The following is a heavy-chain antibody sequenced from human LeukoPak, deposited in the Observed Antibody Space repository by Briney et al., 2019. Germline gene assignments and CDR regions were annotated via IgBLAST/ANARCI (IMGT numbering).Heavy chain of an antibody. D-gene: IGHD3-10*01. Sequence: GGSLRLSCAASGFTFSSYAMHWVRQAPGKGLEYVSAISSNGGSTHYANSVKGRFTISRDNSKNTLYLQMGSLRAEDMAVYYCARGLVTMVRGAPHDAFDIWGQGTMVTVSS. CDR1: GFTFSSYA. V-gene: IGHV3-64*01. CDR3: ARGLVTMVRGAPHDAFDI. J-gene: IGHJ3*02. CDR2: ISSNGGST.